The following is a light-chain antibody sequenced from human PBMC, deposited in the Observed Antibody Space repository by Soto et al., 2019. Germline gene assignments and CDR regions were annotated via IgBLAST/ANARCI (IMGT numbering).Light chain of an antibody. CDR2: AAS. J-gene: IGKJ1*01. CDR1: QTISSY. V-gene: IGKV1-39*01. CDR3: NQTNSTPRT. Sequence: DIQMTQSPSSLSASVGDRVTMTCRASQTISSYLNWYQQKPGKAPNLLIYAASSLQSGVPSRFSGSGSGTDFPLPINSLQPKDFEIYYFNQTNSTPRTFAQGTKVKIK.